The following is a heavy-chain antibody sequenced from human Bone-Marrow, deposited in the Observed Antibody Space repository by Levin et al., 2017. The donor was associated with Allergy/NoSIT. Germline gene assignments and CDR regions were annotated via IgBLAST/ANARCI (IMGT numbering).Heavy chain of an antibody. CDR3: ARSSRSVAGTFDY. CDR2: IYYSGST. CDR1: GGSISSSSYY. J-gene: IGHJ4*02. V-gene: IGHV4-39*01. Sequence: SQTLSLTCPVSGGSISSSSYYWGWIRQPPGKGLEWIGSIYYSGSTYYNPSLKSRVTISVDTSKNQFSLKLSSVTAADTAVYYCARSSRSVAGTFDYWGQGTLVTVSS. D-gene: IGHD6-19*01.